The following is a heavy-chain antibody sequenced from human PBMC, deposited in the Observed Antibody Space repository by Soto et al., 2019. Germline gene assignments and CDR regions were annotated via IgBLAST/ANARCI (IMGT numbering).Heavy chain of an antibody. J-gene: IGHJ2*01. Sequence: QVQLVQSGAEGKKPGSSVNVSCKASGGTFSSYAISWVRQAPGQGLEWMGGIIPIFGTANYAQKFQGRVTITADEYTSTAYMELSSLRSEDTAVYYCARVRSLRRGYPYWYFDLWGRGTLVTVSS. CDR2: IIPIFGTA. D-gene: IGHD3-22*01. V-gene: IGHV1-69*01. CDR3: ARVRSLRRGYPYWYFDL. CDR1: GGTFSSYA.